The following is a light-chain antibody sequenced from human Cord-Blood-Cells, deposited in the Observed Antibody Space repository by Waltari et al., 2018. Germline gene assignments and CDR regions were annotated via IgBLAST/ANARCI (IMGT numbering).Light chain of an antibody. CDR2: AAS. CDR3: QQSYSTLIFT. CDR1: QRISSY. Sequence: DIQMTQSPSSLSASVGDRVTITCRASQRISSYLNWYQQKPGKAPQLLIYAASSLQSGVPSRFGGSGSGTDFTLTISSLQPEDFATYYCQQSYSTLIFTFGPGTKVDSK. J-gene: IGKJ3*01. V-gene: IGKV1-39*01.